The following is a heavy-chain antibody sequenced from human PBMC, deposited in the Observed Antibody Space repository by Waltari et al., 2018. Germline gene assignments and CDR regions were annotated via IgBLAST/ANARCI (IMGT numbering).Heavy chain of an antibody. J-gene: IGHJ6*03. CDR2: IYTSGST. Sequence: QVQLQESGPGLVKPSQTLSLTCTVSGGSISSGRSYWSWIRHPAGKGLEWIGRIYTSGSTNYNPALKSRVTISVDTSKNQFSLKLSSVTAADTAVYYCARDCVVVAASHYYYYYYMDVWGKGTTVTVSS. CDR1: GGSISSGRSY. D-gene: IGHD2-15*01. CDR3: ARDCVVVAASHYYYYYYMDV. V-gene: IGHV4-61*02.